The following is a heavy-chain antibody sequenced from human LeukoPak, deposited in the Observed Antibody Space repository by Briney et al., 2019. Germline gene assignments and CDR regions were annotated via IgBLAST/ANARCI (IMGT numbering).Heavy chain of an antibody. D-gene: IGHD5-18*01. CDR3: ARHRDPVDTAVVSPLDY. CDR2: IYYSGST. CDR1: GGSISNYY. Sequence: PSETLSLTCTVSGGSISNYYWSWIRQPPGKGLEWIGYIYYSGSTNYNPSLKSRVTISVDTSKNQFSLKLSSVTAADTAVYYCARHRDPVDTAVVSPLDYWGQGTLVTVSS. J-gene: IGHJ4*02. V-gene: IGHV4-59*08.